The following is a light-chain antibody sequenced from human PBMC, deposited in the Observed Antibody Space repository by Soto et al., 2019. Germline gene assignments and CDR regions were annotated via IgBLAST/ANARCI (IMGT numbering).Light chain of an antibody. J-gene: IGKJ1*01. CDR1: QSISTY. CDR3: QQSYSAPPT. CDR2: AAS. Sequence: DIQMTQSPSSLSASVGDRVTITCRASQSISTYLIWYQHKVGKAPKLLIYAASNMQSGVSSRFSGSGSGTEFTLTISSLQPEDLETYYCQQSYSAPPTFGQGTKVDI. V-gene: IGKV1-39*01.